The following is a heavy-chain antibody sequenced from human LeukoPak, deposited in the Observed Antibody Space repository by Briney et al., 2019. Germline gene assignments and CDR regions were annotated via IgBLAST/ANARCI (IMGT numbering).Heavy chain of an antibody. J-gene: IGHJ6*02. CDR3: AREGGDPTHWSYYGMDV. Sequence: GASVKVSCKASGYTFTSYGISWVRQAPGQGLEWMGWISAYNGNTNYAQKLQGRVTMTTDTSTSTAYMELRSLRSDDTAVYYCAREGGDPTHWSYYGMDVWGQGTTVTVSS. V-gene: IGHV1-18*01. CDR1: GYTFTSYG. CDR2: ISAYNGNT. D-gene: IGHD4-17*01.